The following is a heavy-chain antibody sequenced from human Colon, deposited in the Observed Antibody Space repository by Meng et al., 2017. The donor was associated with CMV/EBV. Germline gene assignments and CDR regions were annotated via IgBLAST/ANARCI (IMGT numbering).Heavy chain of an antibody. CDR2: INHSGST. CDR3: TRDVGRSPGKRWFDP. J-gene: IGHJ5*02. CDR1: GGSFSGYY. V-gene: IGHV4-34*01. D-gene: IGHD1-26*01. Sequence: SETLSLTCAVYGGSFSGYYWSWIRQPPGKGLEWIGEINHSGSTNYNPSLKSRVTISGDTSKNQFSLKLSSVTAADTARYFCTRDVGRSPGKRWFDPWGQGTQVTVSS.